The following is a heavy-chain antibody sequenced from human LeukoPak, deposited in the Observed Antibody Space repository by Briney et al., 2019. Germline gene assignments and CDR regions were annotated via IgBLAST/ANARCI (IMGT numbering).Heavy chain of an antibody. V-gene: IGHV3-48*01. CDR1: GFTFSSYS. D-gene: IGHD4-17*01. J-gene: IGHJ4*02. CDR3: AKEAYGDYGPFDY. Sequence: GGSLRLSCAASGFTFSSYSMNWVRQAPGKGLEWVSYISSSSSTIYYADSVKGRFTISRDNAKNSLYLQMNSLRAEDTAVYYCAKEAYGDYGPFDYWGQGTLVTVSS. CDR2: ISSSSSTI.